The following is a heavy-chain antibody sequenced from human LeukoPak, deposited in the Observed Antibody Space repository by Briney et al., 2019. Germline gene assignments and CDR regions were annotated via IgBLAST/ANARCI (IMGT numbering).Heavy chain of an antibody. D-gene: IGHD6-19*01. CDR2: VSSSGGST. V-gene: IGHV3-23*01. CDR3: AKLTVAGKRTDY. Sequence: GGSLRLSCAASGFTFSSYAMSWVRQAPGKGLEWVSAVSSSGGSTYYADSVKGRFTISRDNSKNTLYLQMNSLRAEDTAVYYCAKLTVAGKRTDYWGQGTLVTVSS. J-gene: IGHJ4*02. CDR1: GFTFSSYA.